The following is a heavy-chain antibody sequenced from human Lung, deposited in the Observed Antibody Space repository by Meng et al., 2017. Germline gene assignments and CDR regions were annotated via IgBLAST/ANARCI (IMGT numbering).Heavy chain of an antibody. CDR3: ARGRRNEPLFDY. Sequence: QVQFVQSGADVKKPGSSLKVACKTSGGSFSTHTFSWVRQATGQGLEWMGGLIAVFDKTKAAPRFQDRVTFTADESTSTAYMELSSLTFDDTAVYFCARGRRNEPLFDYWGQGTLVTVSS. V-gene: IGHV1-69*13. D-gene: IGHD1-14*01. CDR2: LIAVFDKT. J-gene: IGHJ4*02. CDR1: GGSFSTHT.